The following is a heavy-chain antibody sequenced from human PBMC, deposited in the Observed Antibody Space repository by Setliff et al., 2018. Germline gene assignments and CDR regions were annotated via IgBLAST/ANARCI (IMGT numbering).Heavy chain of an antibody. V-gene: IGHV1-69*06. J-gene: IGHJ6*03. CDR1: GGTFSSYA. CDR2: IIPIFGTA. D-gene: IGHD6-13*01. Sequence: VASVKVSCKASGGTFSSYAISWVRQAPGQGLEWMGGIIPIFGTANYAQKFQGRVTITADKSTSTAYMELSSLRSEDTAVYYCARDYSSSWDYYYYYMDVWGKGTTVTVSS. CDR3: ARDYSSSWDYYYYYMDV.